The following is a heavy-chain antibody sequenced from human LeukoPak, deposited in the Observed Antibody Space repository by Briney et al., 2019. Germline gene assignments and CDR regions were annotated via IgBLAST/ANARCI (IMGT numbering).Heavy chain of an antibody. CDR2: INPSGGST. CDR3: ARAFGGAVAGSGFDC. Sequence: ASVKVSCKASGYTFTSYYMHWVRQAPGQGLEWMGIINPSGGSTSYAQKFQGRVTMTRDTSTSTVYMELSSLRSEDTAVYYCARAFGGAVAGSGFDCWGQGTLVTVSS. V-gene: IGHV1-46*01. J-gene: IGHJ4*02. D-gene: IGHD6-19*01. CDR1: GYTFTSYY.